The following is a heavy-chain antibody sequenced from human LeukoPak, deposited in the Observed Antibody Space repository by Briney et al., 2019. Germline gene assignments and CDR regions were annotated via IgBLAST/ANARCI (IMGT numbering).Heavy chain of an antibody. D-gene: IGHD5-12*01. Sequence: ASVKVSCKASVYTFTSYGISWVRQAPGQGLEWMGWISAYNGNTNYAQKLQGRVTMTTDTSTSTAYMELRSLRSDDTAVYYCARDPTPEWLRSIDAFDIWGQGTMVTVSS. CDR3: ARDPTPEWLRSIDAFDI. CDR1: VYTFTSYG. CDR2: ISAYNGNT. V-gene: IGHV1-18*01. J-gene: IGHJ3*02.